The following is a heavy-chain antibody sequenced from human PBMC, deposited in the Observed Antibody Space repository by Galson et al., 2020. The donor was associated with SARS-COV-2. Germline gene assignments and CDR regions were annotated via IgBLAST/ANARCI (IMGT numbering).Heavy chain of an antibody. CDR2: ISSNGGST. J-gene: IGHJ4*02. Sequence: GGSLRLSCSASGFTFSSYAMYWVRQAPGKGLEYVSAISSNGGSTYYADSVKGRFTISRDNSKNTLHLQMSSLRSEDTAIYYCVKDAPQDSTSFFWDYWGQGTLVTVSS. D-gene: IGHD6-6*01. CDR1: GFTFSSYA. CDR3: VKDAPQDSTSFFWDY. V-gene: IGHV3-64D*06.